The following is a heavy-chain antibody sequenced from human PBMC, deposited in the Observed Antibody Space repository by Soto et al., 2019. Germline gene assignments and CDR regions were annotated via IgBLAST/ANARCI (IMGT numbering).Heavy chain of an antibody. Sequence: GGSLRLSCAASGFPFTTYSMNWVRQAPGKGLEWVSSISTRSDTYYADSVKGRFTISRDNANNSVSLQMNSLRAEDTAVYYCAREDTRWPLAFGLDVWGQGTTVTVSS. J-gene: IGHJ6*02. CDR3: AREDTRWPLAFGLDV. D-gene: IGHD2-15*01. CDR1: GFPFTTYS. CDR2: ISTRSDT. V-gene: IGHV3-21*01.